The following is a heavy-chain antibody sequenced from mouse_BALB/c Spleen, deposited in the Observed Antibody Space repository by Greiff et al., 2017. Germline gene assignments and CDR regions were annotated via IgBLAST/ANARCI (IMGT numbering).Heavy chain of an antibody. D-gene: IGHD2-1*01. CDR1: GYSITSDYA. V-gene: IGHV3-2*02. J-gene: IGHJ4*01. CDR2: ISYSGST. CDR3: ARRGYYGNYEAMDY. Sequence: VQLKESGPGLVKPSQSLSLTCTVTGYSITSDYAWNWIRQFPGNKLEWMGYISYSGSTSYNPSLKSRISITRDTSKNQFFLQLNSVTTEDTATYYCARRGYYGNYEAMDYWGQGTSVTVSS.